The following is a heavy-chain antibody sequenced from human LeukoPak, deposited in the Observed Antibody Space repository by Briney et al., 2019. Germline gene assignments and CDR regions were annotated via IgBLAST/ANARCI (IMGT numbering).Heavy chain of an antibody. J-gene: IGHJ4*02. CDR3: ATVRTYTNFDY. CDR1: GFTFSGYW. CDR2: INQDGSQK. D-gene: IGHD5-18*01. Sequence: GGSLRLSCAASGFTFSGYWMSWVRQAPGKGLEWVANINQDGSQKYYVDSVRGRFTISRDNAKNSLYLQMNSLRAEDTAVYYCATVRTYTNFDYWGQGTLVTVSS. V-gene: IGHV3-7*05.